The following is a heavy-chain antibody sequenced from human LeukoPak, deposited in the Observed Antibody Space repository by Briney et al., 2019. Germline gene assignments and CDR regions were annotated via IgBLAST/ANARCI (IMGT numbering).Heavy chain of an antibody. CDR1: GFTFSSYA. D-gene: IGHD6-6*01. V-gene: IGHV3-23*01. J-gene: IGHJ6*03. CDR2: ISGSGGST. Sequence: GGSLRLSCAASGFTFSSYAMSWVRQAPGKGLEWVSAISGSGGSTYYADSVKGRFTISRDDSKNTLYLQMDSLRPEDTAVYFCARAPVHYSYYYMDVWGKGTTVTVSS. CDR3: ARAPVHYSYYYMDV.